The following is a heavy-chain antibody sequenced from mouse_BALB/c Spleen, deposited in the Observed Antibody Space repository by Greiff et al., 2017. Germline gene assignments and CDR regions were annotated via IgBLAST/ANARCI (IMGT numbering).Heavy chain of an antibody. V-gene: IGHV1-7*01. CDR3: ARGKANWDFDY. Sequence: QVQLQQSGAELAKPGASVKMSCKASGYTFTSYWMPWVKQRPGQGLEWIGYINPSTGYTEYNQKFKDKATLTADKSSSTAYMQLSSLTSEDSAVYYCARGKANWDFDYWGQGTTLTVSS. CDR2: INPSTGYT. D-gene: IGHD4-1*01. CDR1: GYTFTSYW. J-gene: IGHJ2*01.